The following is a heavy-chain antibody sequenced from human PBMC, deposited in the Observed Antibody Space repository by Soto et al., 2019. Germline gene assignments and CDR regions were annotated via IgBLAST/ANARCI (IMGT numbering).Heavy chain of an antibody. CDR1: GFSLTTSGVG. CDR2: VYWDDDK. V-gene: IGHV2-5*02. J-gene: IGHJ4*02. Sequence: QITFNESGPTVVSPTETLTLTCRFSGFSLTTSGVGVGWIRQSPGKAPEWLALVYWDDDKRYSASLKSRLTITKDTSKNQVVLTVSDLDPTDTATYYCAHRVLRTVFGLVTTTAIYFDFWGQGTPVAVSS. D-gene: IGHD3-3*01. CDR3: AHRVLRTVFGLVTTTAIYFDF.